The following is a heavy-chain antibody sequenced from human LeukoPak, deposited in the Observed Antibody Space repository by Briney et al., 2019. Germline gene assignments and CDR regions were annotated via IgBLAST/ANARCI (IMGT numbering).Heavy chain of an antibody. CDR1: GFTFSTYN. CDR3: ARVRTYGSARTPYYFDY. CDR2: ITSTSTYI. Sequence: PGGSLRLSCAASGFTFSTYNMNWVRQTPGKGLEWVSSITSTSTYIYYADSVKGRFTISGDNAKNSLYLQMNSLRAEDTAVYYCARVRTYGSARTPYYFDYWGQGTLVTVSS. V-gene: IGHV3-21*01. D-gene: IGHD3-10*01. J-gene: IGHJ4*02.